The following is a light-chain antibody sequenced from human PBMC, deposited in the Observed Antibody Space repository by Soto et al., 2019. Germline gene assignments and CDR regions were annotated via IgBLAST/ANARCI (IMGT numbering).Light chain of an antibody. J-gene: IGKJ5*01. CDR1: QSVTTC. Sequence: DIQMTQSPSTLSASVGDRVTITCRASQSVTTCLAWSQQKPGKAPKLLIYKAPNLESGLPSRFTGSGSGTEFTLTISTVQSDDFATYDGQQYSSYPISFGRGTRLEIK. V-gene: IGKV1-5*03. CDR3: QQYSSYPIS. CDR2: KAP.